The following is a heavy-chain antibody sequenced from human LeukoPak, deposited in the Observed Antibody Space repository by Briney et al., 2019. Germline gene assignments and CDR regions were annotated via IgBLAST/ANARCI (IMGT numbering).Heavy chain of an antibody. V-gene: IGHV3-15*01. J-gene: IGHJ4*02. CDR3: ITDRATYYDFWSGPR. Sequence: GGSLRLSCAASGFTFSNAWMSWVRQAPGKGLEWVGRSKSKTDGGTTDYAAPVKGRFTISRDDSKNTLYLQMNSLKTEDTAVYYCITDRATYYDFWSGPRWGQGTLVTVSS. D-gene: IGHD3-3*01. CDR2: SKSKTDGGTT. CDR1: GFTFSNAW.